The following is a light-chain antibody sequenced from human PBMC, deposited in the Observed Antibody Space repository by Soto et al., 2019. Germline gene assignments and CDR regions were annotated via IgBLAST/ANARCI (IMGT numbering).Light chain of an antibody. CDR2: LGS. V-gene: IGKV2-28*01. J-gene: IGKJ4*01. CDR1: QSLLHSNGYNY. CDR3: MQALQTPLT. Sequence: DIVMTQSPLSLPVTPGEAASISCRSSQSLLHSNGYNYLDWYLQKPGQSPQLLIYLGSNRASGVPDRFSGSGSGTDFTLTISRVEAEDVGVYYCMQALQTPLTFGGGTKVEIK.